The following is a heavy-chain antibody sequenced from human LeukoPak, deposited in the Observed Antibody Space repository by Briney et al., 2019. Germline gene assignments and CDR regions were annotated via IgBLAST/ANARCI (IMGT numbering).Heavy chain of an antibody. Sequence: SETLSLTCTVSGGSISSYYWSWIRQPPGKGLEWIGYIYYSGSTNYNPSLKSRVTISVDTSKNQFSLKLSSVTAADTAVYYCARVRTFYGDADYWGQGTLVTVSS. CDR3: ARVRTFYGDADY. J-gene: IGHJ4*02. CDR2: IYYSGST. CDR1: GGSISSYY. D-gene: IGHD4-17*01. V-gene: IGHV4-59*01.